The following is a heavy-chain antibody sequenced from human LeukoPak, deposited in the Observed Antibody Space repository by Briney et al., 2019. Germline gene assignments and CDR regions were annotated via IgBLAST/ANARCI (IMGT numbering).Heavy chain of an antibody. CDR1: GFTFSSYA. CDR3: AKDLVGATGGIDY. V-gene: IGHV3-23*01. D-gene: IGHD1-26*01. CDR2: ISGSGGST. J-gene: IGHJ4*02. Sequence: PGGSLRLSCAASGFTFSSYAMNWVGRAPGRGLGWVSVISGSGGSTYYADSVKGRFTISRDNSKNTLCLQMNSLRAEDTAVYYCAKDLVGATGGIDYWGQGTLVTVSS.